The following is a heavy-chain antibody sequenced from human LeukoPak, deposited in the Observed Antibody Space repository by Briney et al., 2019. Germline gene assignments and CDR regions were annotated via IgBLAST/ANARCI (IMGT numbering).Heavy chain of an antibody. Sequence: PSETLSLTCTVSGGSISSGSYYWGWIRQPPGKGLEWIGSIYYSGSTYYNPSLKSRVTISVDTSKNQFSLKLSSVTAADTAVYYCARDVGATPGYFDYWGQGTLVTVSS. V-gene: IGHV4-39*07. CDR2: IYYSGST. CDR1: GGSISSGSYY. J-gene: IGHJ4*02. CDR3: ARDVGATPGYFDY. D-gene: IGHD1-26*01.